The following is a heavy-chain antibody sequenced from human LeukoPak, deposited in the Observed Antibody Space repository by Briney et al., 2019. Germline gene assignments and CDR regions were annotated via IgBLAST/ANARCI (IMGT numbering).Heavy chain of an antibody. V-gene: IGHV1-69*04. CDR2: IIPILGIA. J-gene: IGHJ6*02. D-gene: IGHD2-15*01. CDR1: GGTFSSYA. CDR3: ARMLVVAATVGNYYYGMDV. Sequence: GASVKVSCKASGGTFSSYAISWVRQAPGQGLEWMGRIIPILGIANYAQKFQGRVTITADKSTSTAYMELSSLRSEDTAVYYCARMLVVAATVGNYYYGMDVWGQGTTVTVSS.